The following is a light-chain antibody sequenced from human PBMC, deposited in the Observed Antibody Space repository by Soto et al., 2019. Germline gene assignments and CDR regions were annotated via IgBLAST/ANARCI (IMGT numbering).Light chain of an antibody. CDR3: ADWDDRLTGV. V-gene: IGLV1-44*01. CDR1: SSNIGSNT. CDR2: SNN. Sequence: QSVLTQPPSASGTPGQRVTISCSGSSSNIGSNTVNWYQQLPGTAPKLLIYSNNQRPSGVPDRFSGSKSGTSASLAISGLQSEDEADYYCADWDDRLTGVFGGGTKLTVL. J-gene: IGLJ3*02.